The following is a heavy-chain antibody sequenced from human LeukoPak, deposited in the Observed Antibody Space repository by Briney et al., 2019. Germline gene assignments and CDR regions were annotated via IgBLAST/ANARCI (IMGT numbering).Heavy chain of an antibody. CDR1: WFTVSCNY. D-gene: IGHD7-27*01. J-gene: IGHJ3*02. CDR2: IYSGGST. Sequence: GFLGLSWSGSWFTVSCNYMSWVRQAPGEGLELGSVIYSGGSTYYADSVKGRFTISRDNSKNTLYLQMNSLRAEDTAVYYCARSVTTRPWGAFDIWGQGTMVTVSS. V-gene: IGHV3-53*01. CDR3: ARSVTTRPWGAFDI.